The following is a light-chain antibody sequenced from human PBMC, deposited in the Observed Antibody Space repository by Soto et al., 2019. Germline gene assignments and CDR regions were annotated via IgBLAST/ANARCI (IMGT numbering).Light chain of an antibody. CDR2: DVT. V-gene: IGLV2-14*03. J-gene: IGLJ1*01. Sequence: QSVLTQPASVSGSPGQSITISCAGTSSDVGAYIYVSWYQHHPGKAPKVMIYDVTNRPSGVSDRFSGSKSGNTASLTISGLQAEDEADYYCCSYTSSRTYVFGTGTKVTVL. CDR1: SSDVGAYIY. CDR3: CSYTSSRTYV.